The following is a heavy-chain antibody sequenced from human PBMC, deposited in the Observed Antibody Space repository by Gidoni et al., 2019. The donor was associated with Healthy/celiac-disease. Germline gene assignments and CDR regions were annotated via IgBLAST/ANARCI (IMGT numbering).Heavy chain of an antibody. V-gene: IGHV5-51*01. Sequence: KGLEWMGIIYPGDSDTRYSPSFQGQVTISADKSISTAYLQWSSLKASDTAMYYCARRTSEIWWFDPWGQGTLVTVSS. J-gene: IGHJ5*02. CDR2: IYPGDSDT. D-gene: IGHD1-1*01. CDR3: ARRTSEIWWFDP.